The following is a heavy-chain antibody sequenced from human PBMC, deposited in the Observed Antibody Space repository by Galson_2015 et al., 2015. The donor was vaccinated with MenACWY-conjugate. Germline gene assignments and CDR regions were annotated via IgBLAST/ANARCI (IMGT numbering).Heavy chain of an antibody. J-gene: IGHJ2*01. Sequence: SETLSLTCTVSGGSISSSSYYWGWIRQPPGKGLEWIGSIYYSGSTYYNPSLKSRVTISVDTSKNQFSLKLSSVTAADTAVYYCAREDTAMVTDWYFDLWGRGTLVTVSS. CDR1: GGSISSSSYY. CDR2: IYYSGST. V-gene: IGHV4-39*07. D-gene: IGHD5-18*01. CDR3: AREDTAMVTDWYFDL.